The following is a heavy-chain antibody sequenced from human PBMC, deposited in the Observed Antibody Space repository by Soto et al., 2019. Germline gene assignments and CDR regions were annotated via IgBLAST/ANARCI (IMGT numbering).Heavy chain of an antibody. D-gene: IGHD3-9*01. CDR2: IYWDGDE. J-gene: IGHJ4*02. V-gene: IGHV2-5*02. CDR3: ALRVLRTFYGLVTTTALYFDH. Sequence: QITLKESGPALVKPTQTLTLTCTFSGFSLTTSGVGVGWMHQTPGKAPEWLALIYWDGDERFSPSLRSRLTITKDTAKNQVVLTLANMEPVDTGTYFCALRVLRTFYGLVTTTALYFDHWGQGALVTVSS. CDR1: GFSLTTSGVG.